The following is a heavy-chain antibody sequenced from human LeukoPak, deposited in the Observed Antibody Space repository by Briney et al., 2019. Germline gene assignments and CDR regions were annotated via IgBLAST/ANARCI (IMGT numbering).Heavy chain of an antibody. CDR1: GFTFSSYW. D-gene: IGHD2-2*01. Sequence: GGSLRLSCAASGFTFSSYWMHWVRQAPGKGLVWVSRINSDGITTNYADSVKGRFTVSRDNAKNTLYLQMNSLRGDDTAVYYCARTPYCSSTTCEDFDYWGQGTLVTVSS. V-gene: IGHV3-74*01. CDR2: INSDGITT. J-gene: IGHJ4*02. CDR3: ARTPYCSSTTCEDFDY.